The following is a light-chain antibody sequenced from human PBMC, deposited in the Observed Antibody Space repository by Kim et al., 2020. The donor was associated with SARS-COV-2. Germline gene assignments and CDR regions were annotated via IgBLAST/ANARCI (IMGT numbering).Light chain of an antibody. CDR2: GVT. V-gene: IGLV2-8*01. Sequence: VTMSCSGTSSDVGGYNYVSWYQQHPGSVPKLIMYGVTKRPSGVPDRFSGSKSGSTASLTVSGLRDEDEADYYCASYAGSNNFVVFGGGTQLTVL. J-gene: IGLJ2*01. CDR1: SSDVGGYNY. CDR3: ASYAGSNNFVV.